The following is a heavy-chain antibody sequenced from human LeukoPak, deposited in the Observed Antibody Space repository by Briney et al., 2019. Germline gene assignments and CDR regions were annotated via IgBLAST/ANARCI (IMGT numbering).Heavy chain of an antibody. D-gene: IGHD4-17*01. V-gene: IGHV4-31*03. J-gene: IGHJ2*01. CDR3: ARDLNDYGWYFDL. CDR2: IYYSGST. CDR1: GGSISSGGYY. Sequence: SETLSLTCTVSGGSISSGGYYWSWIRQHPGKGLEWIGYIYYSGSTYYNPSLKSRVTISVDTSKNQFSLKLSSVTAADTAVYYCARDLNDYGWYFDLWGRDTLVTVSS.